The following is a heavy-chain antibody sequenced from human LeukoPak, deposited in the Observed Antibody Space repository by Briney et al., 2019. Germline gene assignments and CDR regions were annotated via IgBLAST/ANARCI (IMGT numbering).Heavy chain of an antibody. CDR2: SNANSGGT. CDR1: GYTFTGYY. J-gene: IGHJ4*02. Sequence: ASVKVSCKASGYTFTGYYMHWVRQAPGQGLEWMGWSNANSGGTNYAKKFQGQVTMTRDTSISTAYMELSRLRSDDTAVYYCARASYYDFWSGYQAFADFDYWGQGTLVTVSS. CDR3: ARASYYDFWSGYQAFADFDY. V-gene: IGHV1-2*02. D-gene: IGHD3-3*01.